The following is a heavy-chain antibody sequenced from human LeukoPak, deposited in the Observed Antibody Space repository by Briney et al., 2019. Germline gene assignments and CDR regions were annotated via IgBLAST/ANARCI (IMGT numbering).Heavy chain of an antibody. V-gene: IGHV3-9*01. J-gene: IGHJ6*02. CDR3: AKDMERYCSDGICYSASGMDV. CDR2: ISWNSGSI. CDR1: GFTFDDYA. D-gene: IGHD2-15*01. Sequence: PGRSLRLSCAASGFTFDDYAMHWVRQAPGKGLEWVSGISWNSGSIGYADSVKGRFTISRDNAKNSLYLQMNSLRAEDTALYYCAKDMERYCSDGICYSASGMDVSGQGTTVTVFS.